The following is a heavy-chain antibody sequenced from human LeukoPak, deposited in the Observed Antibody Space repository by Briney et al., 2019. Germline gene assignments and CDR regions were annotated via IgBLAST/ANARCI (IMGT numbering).Heavy chain of an antibody. Sequence: SQTLSLACTVSGGSISSGDYYWSWIRQPPGKGLEWIGYIYYSGSTYYNPSLKSRVTISVDTSKNQFSLKLSSVTAADTAVYYCARVSFRYCSSTSCYGHAFDIWGQGTMVTVSS. D-gene: IGHD2-2*01. CDR2: IYYSGST. V-gene: IGHV4-30-4*01. J-gene: IGHJ3*02. CDR3: ARVSFRYCSSTSCYGHAFDI. CDR1: GGSISSGDYY.